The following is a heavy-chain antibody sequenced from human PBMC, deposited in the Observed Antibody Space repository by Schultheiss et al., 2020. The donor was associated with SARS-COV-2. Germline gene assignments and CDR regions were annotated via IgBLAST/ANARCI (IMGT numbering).Heavy chain of an antibody. CDR1: GGSFSDYY. V-gene: IGHV4-34*01. Sequence: SETLSLTCAVYGGSFSDYYWNWIRQAPGKGLEWIGEINHSGGTNYNPSLESRVSISVDTSKNQFSLKLSSVTAADTAVYYCARVRGGATFEAFYGMDVWGQGTTVTVSS. J-gene: IGHJ6*02. CDR3: ARVRGGATFEAFYGMDV. D-gene: IGHD3-3*01. CDR2: INHSGGT.